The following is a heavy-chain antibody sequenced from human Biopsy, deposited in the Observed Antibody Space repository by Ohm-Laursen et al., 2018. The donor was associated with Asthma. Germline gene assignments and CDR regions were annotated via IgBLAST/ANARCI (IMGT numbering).Heavy chain of an antibody. Sequence: SVKVSRKVSGDSFSNYAISWVRQSPGQGLEWMGGLIPVLGTPDHAQMFEGRVTITADESTSTAYMELSSLSSEDTAVYYCARGYSGSDRIVYYYSGLEVWGQGTTVTVSS. V-gene: IGHV1-69*13. CDR2: LIPVLGTP. CDR3: ARGYSGSDRIVYYYSGLEV. D-gene: IGHD5-12*01. J-gene: IGHJ6*02. CDR1: GDSFSNYA.